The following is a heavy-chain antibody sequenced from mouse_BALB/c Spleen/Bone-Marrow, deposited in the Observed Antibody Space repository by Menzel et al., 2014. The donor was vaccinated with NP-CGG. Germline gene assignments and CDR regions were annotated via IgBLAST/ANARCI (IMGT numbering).Heavy chain of an antibody. CDR3: TRSGPGFAY. J-gene: IGHJ3*01. Sequence: QVQLKESGAELVKPGASVKLSCKASGYTFTNYFMYWVKQRPGQGLEWIGEINPNNGGTNFNENLKSKATLTLDKSSSTAYMQLSSLTSEDSAVYYCTRSGPGFAYWGHGTLVTVSA. CDR2: INPNNGGT. CDR1: GYTFTNYF. V-gene: IGHV1S81*02.